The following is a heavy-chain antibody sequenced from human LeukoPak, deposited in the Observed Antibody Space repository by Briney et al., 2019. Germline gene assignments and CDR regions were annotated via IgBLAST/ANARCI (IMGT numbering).Heavy chain of an antibody. Sequence: GGSLRLSCTASGFTFGDYAMSWFRQAPGKGLEGVGFIRSKAYGGTTEYAASVKGRFTISRDDSKSIAYLQMNSLKTEDTAVYYCTRFGEFNWFDPWGQGTLVTVSS. V-gene: IGHV3-49*03. CDR3: TRFGEFNWFDP. CDR1: GFTFGDYA. J-gene: IGHJ5*02. CDR2: IRSKAYGGTT. D-gene: IGHD3-10*01.